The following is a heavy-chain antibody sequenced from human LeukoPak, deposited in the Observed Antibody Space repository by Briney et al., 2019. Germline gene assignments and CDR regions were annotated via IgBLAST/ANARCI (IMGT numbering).Heavy chain of an antibody. J-gene: IGHJ4*02. Sequence: GGSLRLSCAASGFTFDDYAMHWVRQAPGKGLEWVSGISWNSGSIGYADSVKGRFTISGDNAKNSLYLQMNSLRAEDTALYYCAKDRLRIAVAVDYWGQGTLVTVSS. CDR3: AKDRLRIAVAVDY. CDR1: GFTFDDYA. D-gene: IGHD6-19*01. V-gene: IGHV3-9*01. CDR2: ISWNSGSI.